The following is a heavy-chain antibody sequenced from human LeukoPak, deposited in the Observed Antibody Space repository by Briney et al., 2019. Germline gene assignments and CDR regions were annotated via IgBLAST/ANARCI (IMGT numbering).Heavy chain of an antibody. CDR3: ARGSGSSYYYYYTDV. V-gene: IGHV1-2*02. Sequence: ASVKVSCKASGYTFTGYYMHWVRQAPGQGLEWMGWINPNSGGTNYAQKFQGRVTMTRDTSISTAYMELSRLRSDDTAVYYCARGSGSSYYYYYTDVWGKGTTVTVSS. CDR2: INPNSGGT. D-gene: IGHD3-10*01. J-gene: IGHJ6*03. CDR1: GYTFTGYY.